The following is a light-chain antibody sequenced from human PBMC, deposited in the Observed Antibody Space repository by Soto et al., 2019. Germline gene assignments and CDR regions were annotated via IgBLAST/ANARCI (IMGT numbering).Light chain of an antibody. CDR1: QSVSSN. CDR3: QQYNNWWGT. CDR2: GAS. J-gene: IGKJ1*01. Sequence: EIVMTQSPATLSVSPGERATLSCRASQSVSSNLAWYQQKPGQAPRLLIYGASTRATVIPARFSGSGSGTEFTLTISSLQSEDFAVYYCQQYNNWWGTFGQGTKVEIK. V-gene: IGKV3-15*01.